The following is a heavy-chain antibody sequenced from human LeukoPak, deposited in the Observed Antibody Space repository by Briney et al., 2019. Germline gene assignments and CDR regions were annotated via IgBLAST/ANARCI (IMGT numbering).Heavy chain of an antibody. V-gene: IGHV1-18*04. J-gene: IGHJ4*02. CDR1: GYTFTSYG. Sequence: ASVKVSCKASGYTFTSYGISWVRQAPGQGLEWMGWISAYNGNTNYAQKLQGRVTMTTDTSTSTAYMELRSLRSDDTAVYYCTRVGYCSGGSCYPGAYWGQGTLVTVPS. CDR3: TRVGYCSGGSCYPGAY. CDR2: ISAYNGNT. D-gene: IGHD2-15*01.